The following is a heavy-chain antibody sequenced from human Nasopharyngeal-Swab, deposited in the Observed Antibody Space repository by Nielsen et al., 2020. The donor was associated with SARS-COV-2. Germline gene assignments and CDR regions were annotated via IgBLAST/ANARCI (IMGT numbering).Heavy chain of an antibody. Sequence: GGSLRLSCAASGFTFSSYWMSWVRQAPGKGLEWVANIKQDGSEKYYADSVKGRFTISRDNAKNSLYLQMNRLRAEDTAVYYCARDSRIQLWLSFDYWGQGTLVTVSS. CDR1: GFTFSSYW. J-gene: IGHJ4*02. CDR3: ARDSRIQLWLSFDY. V-gene: IGHV3-7*01. D-gene: IGHD5-18*01. CDR2: IKQDGSEK.